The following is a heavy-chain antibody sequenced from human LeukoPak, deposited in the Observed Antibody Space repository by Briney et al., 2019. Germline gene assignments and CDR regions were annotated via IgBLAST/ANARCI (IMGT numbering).Heavy chain of an antibody. J-gene: IGHJ4*02. CDR2: IYYSGST. D-gene: IGHD3-10*01. Sequence: SETLSLTCTVSGGSISSYYWSWIRQPPGKGLEWIGYIYYSGSTNYNPSLKSRVTISVDTSKNQFSLKLSSVTAADTAVYYCARHYGSGSYYKGIIDYWGQGPLVTVSS. CDR3: ARHYGSGSYYKGIIDY. CDR1: GGSISSYY. V-gene: IGHV4-59*01.